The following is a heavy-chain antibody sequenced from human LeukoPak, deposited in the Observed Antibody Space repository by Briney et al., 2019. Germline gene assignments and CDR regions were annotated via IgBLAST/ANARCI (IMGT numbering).Heavy chain of an antibody. J-gene: IGHJ4*02. CDR3: AKELLAGTVDY. V-gene: IGHV3-30*18. D-gene: IGHD6-19*01. CDR1: GFTFSSYG. Sequence: GGSLRLSCAASGFTFSSYGMHWVRQAPGKGLEWVAVISYDGSNKYYADSVKGRFTISRDNSKNTLYLQMNSLRAEDTAVYHCAKELLAGTVDYWGQGTLVTVSS. CDR2: ISYDGSNK.